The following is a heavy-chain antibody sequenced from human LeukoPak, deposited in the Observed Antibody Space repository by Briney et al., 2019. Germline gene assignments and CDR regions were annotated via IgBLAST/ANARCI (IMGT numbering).Heavy chain of an antibody. J-gene: IGHJ5*02. V-gene: IGHV4-4*07. CDR3: ARGHGVGATSWFDP. D-gene: IGHD2-15*01. CDR2: IYTSGST. CDR1: GNSISSYY. Sequence: PSETLSLTCTVSGNSISSYYWSWVRQPAGKGLEWFGRIYTSGSTNYNPSLKSRVTISVDTSKNQFSLKLSSVTAADTAVYYCARGHGVGATSWFDPWGQGTLVTVSS.